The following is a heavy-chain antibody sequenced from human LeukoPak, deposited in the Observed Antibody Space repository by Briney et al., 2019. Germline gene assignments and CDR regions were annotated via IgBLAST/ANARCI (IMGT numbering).Heavy chain of an antibody. J-gene: IGHJ5*02. CDR1: GYSFTSSG. D-gene: IGHD2-8*01. CDR2: VSAYNGNT. CDR3: ARVDRRAPPILPINGENNWFDP. V-gene: IGHV1-18*01. Sequence: GASVKVSCKASGYSFTSSGISWVRQAPGQGLEWLGWVSAYNGNTNYAQKFQVRGTMTTDTSTSTAYMELRSLRSDDTAVYYCARVDRRAPPILPINGENNWFDPWGQGTLVTVSS.